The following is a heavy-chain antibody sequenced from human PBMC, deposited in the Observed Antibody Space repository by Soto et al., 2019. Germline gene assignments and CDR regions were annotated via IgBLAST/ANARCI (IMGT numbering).Heavy chain of an antibody. CDR1: GGTFSSYT. CDR3: ARDLLGGDYYY. Sequence: QVQLVQSGAEVKKPGSSVKVSCKASGGTFSSYTISWVRQAPGQGLEWMGRIIPILGIANYAQKFQGRVTITADKSTSTAYMELSSLRSEDTAVYYRARDLLGGDYYYWGQGTLVTVSS. D-gene: IGHD3-16*01. V-gene: IGHV1-69*08. J-gene: IGHJ4*02. CDR2: IIPILGIA.